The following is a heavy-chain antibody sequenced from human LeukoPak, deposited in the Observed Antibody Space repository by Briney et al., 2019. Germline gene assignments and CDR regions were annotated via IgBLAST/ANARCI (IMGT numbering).Heavy chain of an antibody. V-gene: IGHV4-34*01. J-gene: IGHJ4*02. CDR2: INHSGST. Sequence: PSETLSLACAVYGGSFSGYYWSWISQPPGKGLEWIGEINHSGSTNYNPSLKSRVTISVDTSKNQFSLKLSSVTAADTAVYYCARGVIRYYYDSSGYYSGVIFDYWGQGTLVTVSS. D-gene: IGHD3-22*01. CDR1: GGSFSGYY. CDR3: ARGVIRYYYDSSGYYSGVIFDY.